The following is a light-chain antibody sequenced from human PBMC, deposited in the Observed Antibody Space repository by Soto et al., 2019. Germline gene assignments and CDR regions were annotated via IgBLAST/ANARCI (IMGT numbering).Light chain of an antibody. CDR2: RNN. CDR3: AAWDDSLSGRV. CDR1: SSNIGSNY. Sequence: QPVLTQPPSASGTPGQRVTISCSGSSSNIGSNYVYWYQQLPGTAPKLLIYRNNQWPSGVPDRFSGSKSGTSASLAISGLRSEDEADYYCAAWDDSLSGRVFGGGTKLTVL. J-gene: IGLJ3*02. V-gene: IGLV1-47*01.